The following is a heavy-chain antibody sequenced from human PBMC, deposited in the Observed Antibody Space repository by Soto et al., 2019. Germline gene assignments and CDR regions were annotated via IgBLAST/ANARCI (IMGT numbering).Heavy chain of an antibody. CDR2: IYYSGST. CDR3: ARDSNYYDSSGPNS. D-gene: IGHD3-22*01. J-gene: IGHJ4*02. V-gene: IGHV4-31*03. CDR1: GGSISSGGYY. Sequence: TLSLTCTVSGGSISSGGYYWSWIRQHPGKGLEWIGYIYYSGSTYYNPSLKSRVTISVDTSKNQFSLKLSSVTAADTAVYYCARDSNYYDSSGPNSWGQGTLVTGSS.